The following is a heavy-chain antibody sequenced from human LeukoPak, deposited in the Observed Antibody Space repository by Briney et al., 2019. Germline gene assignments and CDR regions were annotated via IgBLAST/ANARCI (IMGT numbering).Heavy chain of an antibody. CDR1: GYSFTSYW. CDR2: FYPGDADT. D-gene: IGHD3-16*01. V-gene: IGHV5-51*01. CDR3: ARQGLVSLGALRIWFDP. J-gene: IGHJ5*02. Sequence: PGESLKISCKGSGYSFTSYWIGWVRQMPGKGLDGRGLFYPGDADTRYSTSFQGQVTISADKSISTAYLQWSSLKASDTAMYYCARQGLVSLGALRIWFDPWGQGTLVTVSS.